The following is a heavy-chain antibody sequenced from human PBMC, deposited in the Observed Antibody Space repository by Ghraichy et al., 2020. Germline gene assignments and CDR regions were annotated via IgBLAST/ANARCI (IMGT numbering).Heavy chain of an antibody. D-gene: IGHD3-10*01. V-gene: IGHV4-59*01. CDR3: ARVSRQDNYYGSGSSYPVQYYFDY. J-gene: IGHJ4*02. CDR2: IYYSGST. CDR1: GGSISSYY. Sequence: SETLSLTCTVSGGSISSYYWSWIRQPPGKGLEWIGYIYYSGSTNYNPSLKSRVTISVDTSKNQFSLKLSSVTAADTAVYYCARVSRQDNYYGSGSSYPVQYYFDYWGQGTLVTVSS.